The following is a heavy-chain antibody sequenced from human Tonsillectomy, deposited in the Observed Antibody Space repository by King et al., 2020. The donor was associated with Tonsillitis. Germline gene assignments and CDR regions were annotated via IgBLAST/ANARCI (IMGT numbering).Heavy chain of an antibody. V-gene: IGHV3-21*01. Sequence: VQLVESGGGLVKPGGSLRLSCAASGFTFSSYSMNWVRQAPGKGLEWVSSIISSSSYIYYADSVEGRFTISRDNAKNSLYLQMNSLRAEDTAVYYCARGMEGVAGTGDYWGQGTLVTVSS. J-gene: IGHJ4*02. D-gene: IGHD6-19*01. CDR2: IISSSSYI. CDR1: GFTFSSYS. CDR3: ARGMEGVAGTGDY.